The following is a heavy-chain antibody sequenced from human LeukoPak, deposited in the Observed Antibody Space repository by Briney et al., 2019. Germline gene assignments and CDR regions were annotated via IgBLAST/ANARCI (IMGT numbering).Heavy chain of an antibody. CDR1: GFTFSSYA. Sequence: GGSLRLSCAASGFTFSSYAMSWVRRAPGKGLEWVSAISGSGGSTYYADSVKGRSTISRDNSKNTLYLQMNSLRAEDTAVYYCAKDSVVTLDLDAFDIWGQGTMVTVSS. V-gene: IGHV3-23*01. J-gene: IGHJ3*02. D-gene: IGHD2-21*02. CDR2: ISGSGGST. CDR3: AKDSVVTLDLDAFDI.